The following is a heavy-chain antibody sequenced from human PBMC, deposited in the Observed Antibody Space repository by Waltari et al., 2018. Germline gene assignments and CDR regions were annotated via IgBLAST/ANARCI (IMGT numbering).Heavy chain of an antibody. V-gene: IGHV3-23*03. CDR2: IYSGCSST. Sequence: EVQLLESGGGLVQPGGSLRLSCAASGFTFSSYAMSWVRQAPGKGLEWVSVIYSGCSSTYYADSVKGRFTISRDNSKNTLYLQMNSLRAEDTAVYYCAKSFDYGGNSHAFDIWGQGTMVTVSS. CDR3: AKSFDYGGNSHAFDI. D-gene: IGHD2-21*02. J-gene: IGHJ3*02. CDR1: GFTFSSYA.